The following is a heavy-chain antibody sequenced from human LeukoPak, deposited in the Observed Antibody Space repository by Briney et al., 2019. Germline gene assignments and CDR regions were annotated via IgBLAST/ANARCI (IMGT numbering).Heavy chain of an antibody. J-gene: IGHJ4*02. CDR1: GFTFSSYA. CDR3: AREVDY. Sequence: PGRSLRLSCAASGFTFSSYATHWVRQAPGKGLEWVAVISYDGSNKYYADSVKGRFTISRDNAKNSLYLQMNSLRAEDTAVYYCAREVDYWGQGTLVTVSS. V-gene: IGHV3-30-3*01. CDR2: ISYDGSNK.